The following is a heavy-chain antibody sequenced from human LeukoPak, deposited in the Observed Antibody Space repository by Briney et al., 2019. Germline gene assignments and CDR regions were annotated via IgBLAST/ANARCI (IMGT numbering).Heavy chain of an antibody. CDR1: GGSFSGYY. Sequence: KPSETLSLTCAVYGGSFSGYYWSWIRQPPGKGLEWIGEINHTGSTNYNPSLKSRVTISVDTSKNQFSLKLSSVAAADTAVYYCARGGNDIVVVPAAGGLYYFDYWGQGTLVTVSS. J-gene: IGHJ4*02. CDR3: ARGGNDIVVVPAAGGLYYFDY. V-gene: IGHV4-34*01. D-gene: IGHD2-2*01. CDR2: INHTGST.